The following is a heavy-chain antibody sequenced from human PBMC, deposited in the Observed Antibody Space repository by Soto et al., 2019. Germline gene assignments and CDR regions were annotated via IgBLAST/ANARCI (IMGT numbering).Heavy chain of an antibody. V-gene: IGHV1-46*01. CDR1: GYTFTSYY. D-gene: IGHD4-17*01. Sequence: QVQLVQSGAEVKKPGASVKVSCKASGYTFTSYYMHWVRQAPGQGLEWMGIINPSGGSTSYAQKFQGRVTMTRDTSTSTVYIELSSLRSEDTAVYSCARAQMTTYQPFDPWGQGTLVTVSS. J-gene: IGHJ5*02. CDR2: INPSGGST. CDR3: ARAQMTTYQPFDP.